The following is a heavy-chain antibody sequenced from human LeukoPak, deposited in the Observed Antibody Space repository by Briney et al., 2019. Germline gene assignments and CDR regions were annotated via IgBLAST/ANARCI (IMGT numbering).Heavy chain of an antibody. V-gene: IGHV1-18*01. CDR1: GYTFTSYG. J-gene: IGHJ4*02. D-gene: IGHD1-26*01. Sequence: ASVKVSCKASGYTFTSYGISWVRQAPGQGLEWMGWISAYNGNTNYAQKLQGRVTMTTDTSTSTAYMELRGLRSDDTAVYYCARTEWELPSLRDFDYWGQGTLVTVSS. CDR2: ISAYNGNT. CDR3: ARTEWELPSLRDFDY.